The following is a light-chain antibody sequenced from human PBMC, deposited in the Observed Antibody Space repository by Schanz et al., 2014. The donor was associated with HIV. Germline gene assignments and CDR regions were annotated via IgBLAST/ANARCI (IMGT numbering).Light chain of an antibody. CDR2: GNN. V-gene: IGLV1-40*01. CDR1: SSNIGAGYD. J-gene: IGLJ2*01. Sequence: QSVLTQPPSVSGAPGQRVTISCTGSSSNIGAGYDVHWYKQLPETAPKLLMFGNNNRPSGVPDRFSGSKSGNTASLTVSGLQAEDEADYYCSSYAGSNNLVFGGGTKLTVL. CDR3: SSYAGSNNLV.